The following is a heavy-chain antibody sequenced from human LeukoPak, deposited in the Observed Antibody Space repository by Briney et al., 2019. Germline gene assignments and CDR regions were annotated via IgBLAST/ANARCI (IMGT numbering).Heavy chain of an antibody. CDR1: GGSFSGYY. J-gene: IGHJ4*02. CDR2: INHSGST. D-gene: IGHD5-12*01. V-gene: IGHV4-34*01. Sequence: SETLSLTCAVYGGSFSGYYWNWIRQPPGKGLEWIGEINHSGSTNYNPSLKSRVTISVDTSKNQFSLKLSSVTAADTAVYYCAGLPLGGYEGYWGQGTLVTVSS. CDR3: AGLPLGGYEGY.